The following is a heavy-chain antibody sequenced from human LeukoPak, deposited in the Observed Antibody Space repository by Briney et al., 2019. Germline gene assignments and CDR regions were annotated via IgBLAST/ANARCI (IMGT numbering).Heavy chain of an antibody. V-gene: IGHV3-48*02. CDR1: GFTFSSYS. CDR3: AGDFVWGKGY. D-gene: IGHD3-16*01. J-gene: IGHJ4*02. CDR2: IGSSSSTI. Sequence: VGSLRLSCAASGFTFSSYSMNWVRQAPGKGLEWVSYIGSSSSTIYHAGSVKGRLTISRDNAKNSLYLQMNSVRDEDTAVCYCAGDFVWGKGYWGQGILVTVSS.